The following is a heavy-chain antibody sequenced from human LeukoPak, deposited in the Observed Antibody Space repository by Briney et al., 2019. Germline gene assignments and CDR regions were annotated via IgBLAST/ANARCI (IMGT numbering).Heavy chain of an antibody. CDR2: ISSSSSYI. J-gene: IGHJ3*02. V-gene: IGHV3-21*01. Sequence: GGSLRLSCAASGFTFSSYSMNWVRQAPGKGLEWVSSISSSSSYIYYADSVKGRFTISRDNAKNSLYLQMNSLRAEDTAVYYCVVGATSAAFDIWGQGTMVTVSS. D-gene: IGHD1-26*01. CDR1: GFTFSSYS. CDR3: VVGATSAAFDI.